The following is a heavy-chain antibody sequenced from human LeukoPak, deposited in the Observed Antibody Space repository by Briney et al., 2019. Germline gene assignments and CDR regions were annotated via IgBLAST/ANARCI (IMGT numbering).Heavy chain of an antibody. V-gene: IGHV3-74*01. Sequence: GGSLRLSCAGSGFTFTGYCMHWVRQTPGKALVWISRLYSDGRSLTYADSVKGRFTISRDNAKNMLYLQMNSLRADDTGVYYCARGRGLGEFAVASLDSWGRGTLVTVSS. J-gene: IGHJ4*02. D-gene: IGHD6-19*01. CDR3: ARGRGLGEFAVASLDS. CDR2: LYSDGRSL. CDR1: GFTFTGYC.